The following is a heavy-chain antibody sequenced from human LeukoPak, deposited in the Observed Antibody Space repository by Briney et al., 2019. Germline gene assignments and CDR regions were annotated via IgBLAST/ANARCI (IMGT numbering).Heavy chain of an antibody. CDR2: FDPEDGET. J-gene: IGHJ4*02. V-gene: IGHV1-24*01. D-gene: IGHD3-22*01. CDR3: AAKYYYDSSGYYYAF. Sequence: ASVKVSCKVSGYTLTELSMHWVRQAPGKGLEWMGGFDPEDGETIYAQKFQGRATMTEDTSTDTAYMELSSLRSEDTAVYYCAAKYYYDSSGYYYAFWGQGTLVTVSS. CDR1: GYTLTELS.